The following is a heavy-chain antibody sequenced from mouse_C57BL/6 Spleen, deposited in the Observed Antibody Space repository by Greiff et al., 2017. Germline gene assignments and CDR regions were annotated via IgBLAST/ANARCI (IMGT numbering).Heavy chain of an antibody. D-gene: IGHD4-1*01. J-gene: IGHJ2*01. CDR1: GYTFTSYW. Sequence: QVQLKQPGAELVRPGSSVKLSCKASGYTFTSYWMHWVKQRPIQGLEWIGNIDPSDSETHYNQKFKDKATLTVDKSSSTAYMQLSSLTSEDSAVYYCARGGLGRGDFDYWGQGTTLTVSS. CDR2: IDPSDSET. V-gene: IGHV1-52*01. CDR3: ARGGLGRGDFDY.